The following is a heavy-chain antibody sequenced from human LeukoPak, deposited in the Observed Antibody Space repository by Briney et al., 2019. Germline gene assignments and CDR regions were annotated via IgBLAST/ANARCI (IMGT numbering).Heavy chain of an antibody. CDR1: RFTFSNYN. CDR2: ITGSSSTI. CDR3: AREPTYTNSWYTSCDY. D-gene: IGHD6-19*01. J-gene: IGHJ4*02. V-gene: IGHV3-48*01. Sequence: GGSLRLSCAASRFTFSNYNMHWVRQAPGKGPEWLSYITGSSSTIYYADSVKGRFTISRDNAKSSLYLQMSSLRAEDTAVYYCAREPTYTNSWYTSCDYWGQGTLVTVSS.